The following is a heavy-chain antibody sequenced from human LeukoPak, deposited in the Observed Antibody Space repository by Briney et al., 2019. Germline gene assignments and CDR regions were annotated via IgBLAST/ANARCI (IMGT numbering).Heavy chain of an antibody. Sequence: GGSLRLSCAASGFTVSSNYMSWVRQAPGKGLEWVSVIYSGGSTYYADSVKGRFTIPRDNSKNTLYLRMNSLRAEGTAVYYCARGTSWSSGYYYDYWGQGTLVTVSS. CDR3: ARGTSWSSGYYYDY. D-gene: IGHD3-22*01. CDR2: IYSGGST. V-gene: IGHV3-66*01. J-gene: IGHJ4*02. CDR1: GFTVSSNY.